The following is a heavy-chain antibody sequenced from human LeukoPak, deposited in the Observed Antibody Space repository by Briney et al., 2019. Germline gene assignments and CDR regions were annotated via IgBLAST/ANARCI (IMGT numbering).Heavy chain of an antibody. J-gene: IGHJ4*02. CDR3: ARGFVVVTAIPDY. Sequence: GGSLRLSCAASGFTFSSYAMHWGRKAPGQGLEWVAVISYDGSNKYYADSVKGRFTISRDNSKNTLYLQMNSLRAEDTAVYYCARGFVVVTAIPDYWGQGSLVTVSS. D-gene: IGHD2-21*02. CDR1: GFTFSSYA. V-gene: IGHV3-30*04. CDR2: ISYDGSNK.